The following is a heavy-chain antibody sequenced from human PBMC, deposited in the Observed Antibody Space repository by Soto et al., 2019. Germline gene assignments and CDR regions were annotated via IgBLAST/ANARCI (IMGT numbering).Heavy chain of an antibody. Sequence: SEAPSLPRPVSGGSLSSYYWSWVRQPPGKGLEWIGYIYYSGSTNYNPSLKSRVTISVDTSKNQFSLKLSSVTAADTAVYYCARDYYTGYYYYYGMDVWGQGTTVTVSS. D-gene: IGHD3-3*01. V-gene: IGHV4-59*01. J-gene: IGHJ6*02. CDR2: IYYSGST. CDR3: ARDYYTGYYYYYGMDV. CDR1: GGSLSSYY.